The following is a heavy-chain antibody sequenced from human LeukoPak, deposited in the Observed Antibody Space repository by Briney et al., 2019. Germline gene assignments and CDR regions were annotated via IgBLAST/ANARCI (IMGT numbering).Heavy chain of an antibody. V-gene: IGHV3-74*01. CDR2: ISGDGTTI. J-gene: IGHJ4*02. CDR1: GFTFSNDW. D-gene: IGHD2-15*01. CDR3: AGTWSFDY. Sequence: AGSLRLSCAVSGFTFSNDWMHWVRQAPGKGLVWVSRISGDGTTIYYADSVKGRFTISRDNAKKTLYLQMDSLRAEDTAVYYCAGTWSFDYWGQGTLVTDSS.